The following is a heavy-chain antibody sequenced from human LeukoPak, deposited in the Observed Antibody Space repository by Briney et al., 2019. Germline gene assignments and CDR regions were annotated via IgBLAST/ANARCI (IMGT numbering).Heavy chain of an antibody. D-gene: IGHD3-22*01. CDR1: GGSISSSSYY. Sequence: SETLSLTCTVSGGSISSSSYYWGWRRQPPGKGLEWIGSIYYSGSTYYNPSLKSRVTISVDTSKNQFSLKLSSVTAADTAVYYCARSAADYYDSSGPPRWFDPWGQGTLVTVSS. CDR2: IYYSGST. CDR3: ARSAADYYDSSGPPRWFDP. V-gene: IGHV4-39*01. J-gene: IGHJ5*02.